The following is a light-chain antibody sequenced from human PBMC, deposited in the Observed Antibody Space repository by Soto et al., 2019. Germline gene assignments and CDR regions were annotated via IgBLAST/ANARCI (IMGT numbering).Light chain of an antibody. Sequence: DIVMTQSPATLSEPPGGRVIVSCRASQSLSSTRLAWHQQKRGQAPRLLIYDTSTRATGVPDRFSGSGSGTDFTLTISRLEPEDFAVYFCQQYVSSPATFGQGTKVDIK. J-gene: IGKJ1*01. V-gene: IGKV3-20*01. CDR1: QSLSSTR. CDR2: DTS. CDR3: QQYVSSPAT.